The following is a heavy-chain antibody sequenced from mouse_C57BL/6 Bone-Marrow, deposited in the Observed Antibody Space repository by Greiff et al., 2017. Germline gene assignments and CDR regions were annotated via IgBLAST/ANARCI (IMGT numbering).Heavy chain of an antibody. J-gene: IGHJ1*03. Sequence: DVKLVESGGDVVKPGGSLKLSCAASGFTFSSYGMSWVRQTPDKRLEWVATISSGGSYTYYPDSVKGRFTISRDNAKNTLYLQMSSLKSEDTAMYYCARRGHYYGSRNWYFDVWGTGTTVTVSS. D-gene: IGHD1-1*01. CDR2: ISSGGSYT. V-gene: IGHV5-6*02. CDR3: ARRGHYYGSRNWYFDV. CDR1: GFTFSSYG.